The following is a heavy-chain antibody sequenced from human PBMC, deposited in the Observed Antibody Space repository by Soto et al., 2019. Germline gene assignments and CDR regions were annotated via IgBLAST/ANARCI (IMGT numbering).Heavy chain of an antibody. D-gene: IGHD2-21*02. V-gene: IGHV3-30*18. Sequence: GGSLRLSCAASGFTFSSYGMHWVRQAPGKGLEWVAVISYDGSNKYYADSVKGRFTISRDNSKNTLYLQMNSLRAEDTAVYYCANEAEPSVYCGGDCYSPLGYWGQGTLVTVSS. CDR1: GFTFSSYG. CDR2: ISYDGSNK. J-gene: IGHJ4*02. CDR3: ANEAEPSVYCGGDCYSPLGY.